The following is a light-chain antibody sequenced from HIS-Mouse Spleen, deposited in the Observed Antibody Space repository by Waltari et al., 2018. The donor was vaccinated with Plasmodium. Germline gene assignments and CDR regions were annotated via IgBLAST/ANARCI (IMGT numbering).Light chain of an antibody. J-gene: IGKJ3*01. CDR1: QSVSSN. CDR2: GAS. Sequence: EIVMTQSPATLSVSPGERATLSGRASQSVSSNLAWYQQKPGQAPRLLNYGASTRATGIPARFSGSGSGTELTLTISSRRSEDFAVYYCQQYNNWSFTFGPGTKVDIK. CDR3: QQYNNWSFT. V-gene: IGKV3-15*01.